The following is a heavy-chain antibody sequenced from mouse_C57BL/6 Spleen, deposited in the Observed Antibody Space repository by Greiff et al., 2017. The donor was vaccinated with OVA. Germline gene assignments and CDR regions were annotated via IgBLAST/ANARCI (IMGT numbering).Heavy chain of an antibody. CDR2: ISSGGDYI. CDR1: GFTFSSYA. CDR3: TRDDYDYGAY. Sequence: DVMLVESGEGLVKPGGSLKLSCAASGFTFSSYAMSWVRQTPEKRLEWVAYISSGGDYIYYADTVKGRFTISRDNARNTLYLQMSSLKSEDTAMYYCTRDDYDYGAYWGQGTLVTVSA. V-gene: IGHV5-9-1*02. D-gene: IGHD2-4*01. J-gene: IGHJ3*01.